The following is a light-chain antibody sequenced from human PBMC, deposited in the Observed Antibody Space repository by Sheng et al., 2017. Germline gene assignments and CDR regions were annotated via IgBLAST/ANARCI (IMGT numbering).Light chain of an antibody. CDR2: VAS. Sequence: DIQLTQSPSFLSASVGDRVTITCRASQGISGSLAWYQQKQGKAPKVLIYVASTLHSGVPSRFSGSGSGTEFTLTISSLQPEDFATYYCQQLNTYPFTFGGGTKVEI. V-gene: IGKV1-9*01. CDR3: QQLNTYPFT. CDR1: QGISGS. J-gene: IGKJ4*01.